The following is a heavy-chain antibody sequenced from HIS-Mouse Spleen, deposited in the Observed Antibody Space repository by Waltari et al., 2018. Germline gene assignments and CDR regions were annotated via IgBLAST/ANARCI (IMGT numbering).Heavy chain of an antibody. CDR2: IYYSGST. CDR3: AREIPYSSSWYDWYFDL. CDR1: GGSFSRSSYY. Sequence: QLQLQESGPGLVKPSEPLSLTCTVPGGSFSRSSYYCGWIRQPPGKGLEWIGSIYYSGSTYYNPSLKSRVTISVDTSKNQFSLKLSSVTAADTAVYYCAREIPYSSSWYDWYFDLWGRGTLVTVSS. D-gene: IGHD6-13*01. V-gene: IGHV4-39*07. J-gene: IGHJ2*01.